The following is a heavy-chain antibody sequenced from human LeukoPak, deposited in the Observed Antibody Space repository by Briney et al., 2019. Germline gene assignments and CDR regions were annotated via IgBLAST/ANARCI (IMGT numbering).Heavy chain of an antibody. CDR1: GFTFSSYS. CDR3: ARGGPVVPAAILDAFDI. Sequence: AGGSLRLSCAASGFTFSSYSMNWVRQAPGKGLEWVSSISSSSSYIYYADSVKGRFTISRDNAKNSLYQQMNSLRAEDTAVYYCARGGPVVPAAILDAFDIWGQGTMVTVSS. V-gene: IGHV3-21*01. D-gene: IGHD2-2*02. J-gene: IGHJ3*02. CDR2: ISSSSSYI.